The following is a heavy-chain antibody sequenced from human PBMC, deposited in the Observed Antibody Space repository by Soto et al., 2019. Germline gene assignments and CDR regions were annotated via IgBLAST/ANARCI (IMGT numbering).Heavy chain of an antibody. Sequence: QVQLVQSGAEVKKPGASVKVSCRASGYNFTSYHINWVRQATGQGLEWMGWMHPNSGDTGYAQKFQGRVTMTRNTSISTAYRELSSLRFVDTAVYYCARGPGGFDIWGQGTMVTVSS. J-gene: IGHJ3*02. CDR3: ARGPGGFDI. CDR2: MHPNSGDT. V-gene: IGHV1-8*01. CDR1: GYNFTSYH. D-gene: IGHD2-15*01.